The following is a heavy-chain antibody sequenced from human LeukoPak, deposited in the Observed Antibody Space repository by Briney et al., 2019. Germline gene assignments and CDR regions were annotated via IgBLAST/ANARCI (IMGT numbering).Heavy chain of an antibody. CDR2: IYYSGST. CDR1: GGSISSGGYY. CDR3: ARRARPDYYFDY. D-gene: IGHD3-3*01. V-gene: IGHV4-31*03. J-gene: IGHJ4*02. Sequence: PSQTLSLTCTVSGGSISSGGYYWSWIRQHPGKGLEWIGYIYYSGSTYYNPSLKSRVTISVDTSKNQFSLKLSSVTAADTAVYYCARRARPDYYFDYWGQGTLATVSS.